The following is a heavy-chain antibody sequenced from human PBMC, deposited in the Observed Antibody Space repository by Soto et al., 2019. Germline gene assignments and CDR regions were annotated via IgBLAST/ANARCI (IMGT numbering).Heavy chain of an antibody. D-gene: IGHD1-1*01. V-gene: IGHV1-18*01. J-gene: IGHJ4*02. CDR3: ARGRYGDY. Sequence: QVHLVQSGAEVKKPGASVKVSCKGSGYAFTTYGITWVRQAPGQGLEWMGWISAHNGNTNYAQKLQGRVTVTRDTPTSTAYMELRSLRSDDTAVDYGARGRYGDYWGQGALVTVSS. CDR2: ISAHNGNT. CDR1: GYAFTTYG.